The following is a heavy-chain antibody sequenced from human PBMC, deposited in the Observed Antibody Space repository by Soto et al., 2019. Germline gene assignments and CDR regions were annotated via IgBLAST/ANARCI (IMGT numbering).Heavy chain of an antibody. V-gene: IGHV4-39*01. Sequence: QLQLQESGPGLVKPSETLSLTCTDSVGSISSSRHFWGWIRQPPGKGLEWIGSIDYSGTTYYNTSLRTGATISVDASQTRYTLKLSSVTAADTAVYYCASHGANSGSYSEYFQHWGQGTLVTVSS. D-gene: IGHD1-26*01. CDR2: IDYSGTT. J-gene: IGHJ1*01. CDR3: ASHGANSGSYSEYFQH. CDR1: VGSISSSRHF.